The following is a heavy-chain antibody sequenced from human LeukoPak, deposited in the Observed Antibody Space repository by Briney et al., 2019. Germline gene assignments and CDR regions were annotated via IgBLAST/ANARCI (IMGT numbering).Heavy chain of an antibody. CDR3: ARGPIPSLFIDI. V-gene: IGHV4-59*01. J-gene: IGHJ3*02. CDR1: GGSISSYY. Sequence: SETLSLTCTVSGGSISSYYWSWIRQPPGKGLEWIGYIYYSGSTNYNPSLKSRVTISVDTSKNQFSLKLSSVTAADTAVYYCARGPIPSLFIDIWGQGTMVTVSS. D-gene: IGHD2-15*01. CDR2: IYYSGST.